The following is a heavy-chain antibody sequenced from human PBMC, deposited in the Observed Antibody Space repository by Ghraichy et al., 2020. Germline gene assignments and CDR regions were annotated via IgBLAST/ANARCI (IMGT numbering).Heavy chain of an antibody. CDR1: GFMFNLYT. D-gene: IGHD6-19*01. J-gene: IGHJ4*02. CDR2: ISDSSNYI. CDR3: ARVSEGIAVAL. Sequence: GGSLRLSCAASGFMFNLYTMNWVRQAPGKGLEWVSSISDSSNYIYYADSVKGRFTISRDNAKNSLYLQMNSLRADDTAVYYCARVSEGIAVALWGQGTLVTVSS. V-gene: IGHV3-21*01.